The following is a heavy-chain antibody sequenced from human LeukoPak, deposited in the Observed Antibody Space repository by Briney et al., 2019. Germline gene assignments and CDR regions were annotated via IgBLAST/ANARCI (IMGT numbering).Heavy chain of an antibody. V-gene: IGHV1-69*13. D-gene: IGHD6-19*01. Sequence: SVKVSCKASGGTFSSYAISWVRQAPGQGLEWMGGIIPIFGTANYAQKFQGRVTITADESTSTAYMELSSLRSEDTAVYYCASAVSGIAVAGTGLEAFDIWGQGTMATVSS. CDR3: ASAVSGIAVAGTGLEAFDI. CDR2: IIPIFGTA. CDR1: GGTFSSYA. J-gene: IGHJ3*02.